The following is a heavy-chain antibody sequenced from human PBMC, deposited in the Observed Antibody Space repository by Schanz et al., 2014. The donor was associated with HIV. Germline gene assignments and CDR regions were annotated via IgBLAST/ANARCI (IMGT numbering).Heavy chain of an antibody. Sequence: EVQLVESGGGLVQPGRSLRLSCAASGFTFDDYAMHWVRQAPGKGLEWVSGISWNSGSIGYADSVKGRFTISRDNAKNSLYLQMNSLRAEDTAVYYCVRGDTVFEYWGQGTLVTVS. V-gene: IGHV3-9*01. J-gene: IGHJ4*02. CDR1: GFTFDDYA. CDR2: ISWNSGSI. D-gene: IGHD5-18*01. CDR3: VRGDTVFEY.